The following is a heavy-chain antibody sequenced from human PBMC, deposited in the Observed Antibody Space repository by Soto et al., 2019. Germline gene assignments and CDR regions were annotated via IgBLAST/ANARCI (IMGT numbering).Heavy chain of an antibody. CDR1: GFTVSSNY. CDR2: IYSGGST. CDR3: ARDVRTTVFCY. V-gene: IGHV3-66*01. J-gene: IGHJ4*02. Sequence: EVQLVESGGGLVQPGGSLRLSCAASGFTVSSNYMSWVRQAPGKGLEWVSVIYSGGSTYYADSVKGRFTISRDNSKNTVYLQMNSLRAGDTAGYYCARDVRTTVFCYWGQGTLVTVSS. D-gene: IGHD4-17*01.